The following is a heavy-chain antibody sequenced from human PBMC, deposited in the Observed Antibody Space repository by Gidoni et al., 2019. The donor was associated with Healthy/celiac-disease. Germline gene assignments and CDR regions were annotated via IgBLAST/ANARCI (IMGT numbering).Heavy chain of an antibody. D-gene: IGHD6-19*01. CDR2: TYYRSKWYN. CDR3: ASSGYSSGGYYFDY. J-gene: IGHJ4*02. CDR1: GDSVPSNSAA. Sequence: QVQLQQSGPGLVKPSQPLSLTCAIPGDSVPSNSAAWNWIRQSPSRGLEWLGRTYYRSKWYNDYAVSVKSRITINPDTSKNQFSLQLNSVTPEDTAVYYCASSGYSSGGYYFDYWGQGTLVTVSS. V-gene: IGHV6-1*01.